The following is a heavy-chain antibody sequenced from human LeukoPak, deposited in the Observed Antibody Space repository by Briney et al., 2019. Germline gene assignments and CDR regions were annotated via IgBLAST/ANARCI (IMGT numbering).Heavy chain of an antibody. J-gene: IGHJ6*02. CDR2: ISGSGGST. D-gene: IGHD3-10*01. CDR3: ANPPRTATMGYYGMDV. CDR1: GFTFSSYA. V-gene: IGHV3-23*01. Sequence: GGSLRLSCAASGFTFSSYAMSWVRQAPGKGLEWVSAISGSGGSTYYADSVKGRFTISRDNSKNTLYLQMNSLRAEDTAVYYCANPPRTATMGYYGMDVWGQGTTVTVSS.